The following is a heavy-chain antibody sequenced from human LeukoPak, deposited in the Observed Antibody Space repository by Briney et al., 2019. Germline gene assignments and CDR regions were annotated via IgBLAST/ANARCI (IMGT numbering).Heavy chain of an antibody. CDR3: ARGPPGGYSTNWFDP. J-gene: IGHJ5*02. CDR1: GFTFSSYN. CDR2: ISGNSDTI. D-gene: IGHD3-3*01. Sequence: LGGSLRLSCAAPGFTFSSYNMNWVRQAPGKGLEWVSYISGNSDTIHYADSVKGRFTISRDNARNSLFLQMNSLRAEDTAVYYCARGPPGGYSTNWFDPWGQGTLVTVSS. V-gene: IGHV3-48*01.